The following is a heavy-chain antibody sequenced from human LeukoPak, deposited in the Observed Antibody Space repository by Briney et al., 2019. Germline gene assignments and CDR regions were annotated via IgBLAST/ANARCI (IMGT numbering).Heavy chain of an antibody. J-gene: IGHJ4*02. Sequence: GGSLRLSCAASGFTFSNHGMDWVRQAPGKGLEWVSGISPSGDITYYADSVKGRFTISRDNAKNSLYLQMNSLRGEDMAFYYCAKQAPSSGWYYFDYWGQGTLVTVSS. V-gene: IGHV3-23*01. CDR2: ISPSGDIT. D-gene: IGHD6-19*01. CDR1: GFTFSNHG. CDR3: AKQAPSSGWYYFDY.